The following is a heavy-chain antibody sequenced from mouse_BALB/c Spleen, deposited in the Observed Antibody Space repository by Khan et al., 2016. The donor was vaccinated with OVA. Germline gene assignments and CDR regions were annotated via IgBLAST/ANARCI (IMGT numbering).Heavy chain of an antibody. Sequence: DLVEPGASVKLSCKASGYTFTSYWINWIKGRPGQGLEWIGQIGPGSGSAYYNELFKGKATMTVDTSSRTDHIQLCSLSSEDAAVYSCACSCSYGRCLYSMDYWGQGTSVTVSS. D-gene: IGHD1-1*01. V-gene: IGHV1S41*01. CDR2: IGPGSGSA. CDR3: ACSCSYGRCLYSMDY. CDR1: GYTFTSYW. J-gene: IGHJ4*01.